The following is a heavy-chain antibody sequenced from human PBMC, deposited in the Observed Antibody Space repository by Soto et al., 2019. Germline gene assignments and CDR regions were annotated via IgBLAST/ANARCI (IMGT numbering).Heavy chain of an antibody. CDR3: ARQDYDLLADSGNWFDP. D-gene: IGHD3-9*01. J-gene: IGHJ5*02. CDR2: VYYTGST. V-gene: IGHV4-39*01. Sequence: QLQLQESSRGLVKPSETLSLTCSLSGGSIGRSTYYWVWLRQSPGKGLEWIGNVYYTGSTQYNPSLKSRITISVDTSKDQFSLKLRSVTAADTAVYYCARQDYDLLADSGNWFDPWGQGTLVTVSS. CDR1: GGSIGRSTYY.